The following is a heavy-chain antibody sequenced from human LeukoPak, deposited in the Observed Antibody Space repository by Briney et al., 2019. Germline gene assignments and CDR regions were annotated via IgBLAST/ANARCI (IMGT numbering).Heavy chain of an antibody. J-gene: IGHJ4*02. V-gene: IGHV3-7*01. D-gene: IGHD6-13*01. CDR2: IKQDGSEK. Sequence: GGSLRLSCAASGFPFSSNWMTWVRQSPGKGLEWVATIKQDGSEKYYVDSVKGRFTISRDNAKNSLYLQVNSLRAEDTAVYYCARGGYATSWYWIYWGQGTLVTVSP. CDR1: GFPFSSNW. CDR3: ARGGYATSWYWIY.